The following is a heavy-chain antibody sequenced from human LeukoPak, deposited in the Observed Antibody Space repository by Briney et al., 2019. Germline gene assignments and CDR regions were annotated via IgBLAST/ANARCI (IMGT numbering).Heavy chain of an antibody. Sequence: ASVKVSCKASGYTFTGYYMHWVRQAPGQWLEWMGRINPNSGGTNYAQKFQGRVTMTRDTSISTAYMELSRLRSDDTAVYYCARDLDSSGYCFYYWGQGTLVTVSS. V-gene: IGHV1-2*06. CDR2: INPNSGGT. CDR3: ARDLDSSGYCFYY. CDR1: GYTFTGYY. J-gene: IGHJ4*02. D-gene: IGHD3-22*01.